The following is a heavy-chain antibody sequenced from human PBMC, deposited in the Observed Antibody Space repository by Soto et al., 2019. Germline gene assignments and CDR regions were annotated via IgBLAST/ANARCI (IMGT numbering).Heavy chain of an antibody. V-gene: IGHV4-30-2*01. D-gene: IGHD3-22*01. CDR1: GGSISSGGYS. Sequence: PSETLSLTCAVSGGSISSGGYSWSWIRQPPGKGLEWIGYINHSGSTNYNPSLKSRVTISVDTSKNQFSLKLSSVTAADTAVYYCARGASGYYDSSGYYSPYYFDYWGQGTLVTVSS. CDR2: INHSGST. CDR3: ARGASGYYDSSGYYSPYYFDY. J-gene: IGHJ4*02.